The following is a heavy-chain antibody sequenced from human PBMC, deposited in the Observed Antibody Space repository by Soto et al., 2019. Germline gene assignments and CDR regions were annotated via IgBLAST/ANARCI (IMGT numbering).Heavy chain of an antibody. Sequence: ASVKVSCKASGYTFTSYAMHWVRQAPGQRLEWMGWINAGNGNTKYSQKFQGRVTITRDTSASTAYMELSSLRSEDTAVYYCARRGPLSSSGYYPLYWGQGTLVTVSS. V-gene: IGHV1-3*01. D-gene: IGHD3-22*01. CDR1: GYTFTSYA. J-gene: IGHJ4*02. CDR2: INAGNGNT. CDR3: ARRGPLSSSGYYPLY.